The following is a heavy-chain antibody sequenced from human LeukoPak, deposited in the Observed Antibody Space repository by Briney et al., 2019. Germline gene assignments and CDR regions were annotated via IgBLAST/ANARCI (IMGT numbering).Heavy chain of an antibody. CDR1: GYTFTSYA. J-gene: IGHJ5*02. V-gene: IGHV1-69*13. D-gene: IGHD6-13*01. Sequence: GASVKVSCKASGYTFTSYAMNWVRQAPGQGLEWMGGIIPIFGTANYAQKFQGRVTITADESTSTAYMELSSLRSEDTAVYFCASAPRYSSSWPNNWFDPWGQGTLVTVSS. CDR2: IIPIFGTA. CDR3: ASAPRYSSSWPNNWFDP.